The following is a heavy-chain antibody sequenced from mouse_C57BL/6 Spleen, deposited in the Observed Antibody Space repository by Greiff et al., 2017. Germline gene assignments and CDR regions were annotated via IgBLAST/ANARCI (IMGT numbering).Heavy chain of an antibody. CDR3: AGAGYGYGFDY. CDR1: GFTFSDYG. CDR2: ISSGSSTI. V-gene: IGHV5-17*01. Sequence: DVMLVESGGGLVKPGGSLKLSCAASGFTFSDYGMHWVRQAPEKGLEWVAYISSGSSTIYYADTVKGRFTISRDNAKNTLFLQMTSLRSEDTAMYYCAGAGYGYGFDYWGQGTTLTVSS. D-gene: IGHD2-2*01. J-gene: IGHJ2*01.